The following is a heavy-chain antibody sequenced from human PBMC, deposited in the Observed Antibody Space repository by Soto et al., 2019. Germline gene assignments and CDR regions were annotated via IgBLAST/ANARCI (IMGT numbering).Heavy chain of an antibody. V-gene: IGHV3-23*04. D-gene: IGHD6-6*01. CDR1: GFTFSGSA. Sequence: EVQLVESGGGLVQPGGSLKLSCAASGFTFSGSAMHWVRQAPGKGLEWVSAISGSGGSTYYADSVKGRFTISRDNSKNTLYLQMNSLRAEDTAVYYCAKSGSSSYYYYYGMDVWGQGTTVTVSS. CDR2: ISGSGGST. CDR3: AKSGSSSYYYYYGMDV. J-gene: IGHJ6*02.